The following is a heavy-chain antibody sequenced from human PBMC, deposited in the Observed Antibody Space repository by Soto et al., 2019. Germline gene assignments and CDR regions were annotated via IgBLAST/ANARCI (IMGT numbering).Heavy chain of an antibody. D-gene: IGHD6-19*01. CDR1: XXXXXXXW. CDR2: IKPDAGVA. J-gene: IGHJ4*01. Sequence: EVQLXXXGXGXVXPXXXXXLSXAAXXXXXXXXWMTWAXQXXGKXLEWLATIKPDAGVAYYADSVXXXXXXSRDNAKNSLYLQMNSLXDDDTAVYYCANDGGWHFGYWGQGTLVTVSS. V-gene: IGHV3-7*01. CDR3: ANDGGWHFGY.